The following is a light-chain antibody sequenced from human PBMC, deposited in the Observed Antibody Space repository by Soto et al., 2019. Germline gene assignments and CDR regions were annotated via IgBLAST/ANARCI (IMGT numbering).Light chain of an antibody. V-gene: IGKV1-9*01. CDR3: QQLDSYPRT. CDR1: QDISSY. Sequence: IPLTQSPSSLSAAVGDRVTITCRASQDISSYLAWYQQKPGKAPKLLIYAASTLQGGVPSRFTGGGSGTDFTLTISSLQPEDFAVYYCQQLDSYPRTFGPGTTVDIK. CDR2: AAS. J-gene: IGKJ3*01.